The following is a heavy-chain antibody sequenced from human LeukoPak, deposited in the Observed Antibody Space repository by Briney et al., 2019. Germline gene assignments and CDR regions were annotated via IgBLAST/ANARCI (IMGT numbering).Heavy chain of an antibody. CDR1: GGSISSSSYY. D-gene: IGHD6-6*01. V-gene: IGHV4-39*01. J-gene: IGHJ5*02. CDR3: ASDEGSSSSWNFNWFDP. CDR2: IYYSGST. Sequence: SETLSLTCTVSGGSISSSSYYWGWIRQPPGKGLEWIGSIYYSGSTYYNPSLKSRVTISVDTSKSQFSLKLSPVTAADTAVYYCASDEGSSSSWNFNWFDPWGQGTLVTVSS.